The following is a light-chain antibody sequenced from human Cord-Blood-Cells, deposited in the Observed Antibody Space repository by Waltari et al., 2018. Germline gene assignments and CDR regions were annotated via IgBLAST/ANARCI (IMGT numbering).Light chain of an antibody. V-gene: IGLV2-11*01. J-gene: IGLJ3*02. CDR3: CSYAGSYTLV. Sequence: QSALTQPRSVSGSPGQSVTISCPGTSSDVGGYNYVSWYQQHPGKAPKLMIYDVSKRPSGVPDRFSGSKSGNTASLTICGLQAEDEADYYCCSYAGSYTLVFGGGTKLTVL. CDR2: DVS. CDR1: SSDVGGYNY.